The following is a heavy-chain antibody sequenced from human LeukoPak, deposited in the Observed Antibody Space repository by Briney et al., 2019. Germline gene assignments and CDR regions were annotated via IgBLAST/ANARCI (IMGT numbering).Heavy chain of an antibody. Sequence: GSVKVSCKASGYTFTSYVISSVGPPPGQGLEGLGWINAYNGNTNYAQKLQGRVTMTTDTSTSTAYMELRSLRSDDTAVYYCARATHCTNGVCYEWFDPWGQGTLVTVSS. CDR3: ARATHCTNGVCYEWFDP. V-gene: IGHV1-18*01. CDR1: GYTFTSYV. J-gene: IGHJ5*02. D-gene: IGHD2-8*01. CDR2: INAYNGNT.